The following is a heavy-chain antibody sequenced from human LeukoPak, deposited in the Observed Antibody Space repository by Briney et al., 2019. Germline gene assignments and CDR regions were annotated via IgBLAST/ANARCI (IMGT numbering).Heavy chain of an antibody. D-gene: IGHD6-19*01. J-gene: IGHJ4*02. CDR1: GGSMSSGSYY. CDR2: IYTSGNT. V-gene: IGHV4-61*02. Sequence: SQTLSLTCTVSGGSMSSGSYYWSWIRQPAGKGLEWIGRIYTSGNTNYNPSLTSRVTISVDTSKNQFSLRLSSVTAADTAMYYCARGTLYSGWSYYFDYWGQGSQVTVSS. CDR3: ARGTLYSGWSYYFDY.